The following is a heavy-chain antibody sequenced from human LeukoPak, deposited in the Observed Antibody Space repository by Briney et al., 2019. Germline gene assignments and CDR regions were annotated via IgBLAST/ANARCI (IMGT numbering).Heavy chain of an antibody. J-gene: IGHJ4*02. CDR3: AREGKLYYFDY. Sequence: PSQTLSLTCTVSGGSISSGGYYWSWIRQHPGKGPEWIGYIYYSGSTYYNPSLKSRVTISVDTSKNQFSLKLSSVTAADTAVYYCAREGKLYYFDYWGQGTLVTVSS. V-gene: IGHV4-31*03. CDR2: IYYSGST. CDR1: GGSISSGGYY. D-gene: IGHD1-1*01.